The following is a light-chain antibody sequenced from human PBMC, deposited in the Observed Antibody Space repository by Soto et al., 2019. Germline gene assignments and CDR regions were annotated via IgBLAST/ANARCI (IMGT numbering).Light chain of an antibody. CDR3: QQYGDSPL. J-gene: IGKJ3*01. CDR2: GAS. V-gene: IGKV3-20*01. CDR1: QSVSRSY. Sequence: EIVLTQSPGTLSLSPGDRATLSCRASQSVSRSYLAWYQQKHGQAPRLLIDGASSRATGVPDRFSGTGSGTDFTLTISRLEPEDFAVFYCQQYGDSPLFGPGTKVDIK.